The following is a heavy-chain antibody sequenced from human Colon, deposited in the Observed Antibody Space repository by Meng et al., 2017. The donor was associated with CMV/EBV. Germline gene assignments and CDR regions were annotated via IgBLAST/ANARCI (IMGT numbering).Heavy chain of an antibody. D-gene: IGHD6-13*01. J-gene: IGHJ4*02. Sequence: ASVKVSCKASGYTFTSNGISWVRQAPGQGLEWMGWISAYNGNTTYAQKLQGRVTMTTDTSTSTAYMELRSLRSDDTAVYYCARRIAATGPLYYFDSWGQGTLVTVSS. V-gene: IGHV1-18*01. CDR2: ISAYNGNT. CDR1: GYTFTSNG. CDR3: ARRIAATGPLYYFDS.